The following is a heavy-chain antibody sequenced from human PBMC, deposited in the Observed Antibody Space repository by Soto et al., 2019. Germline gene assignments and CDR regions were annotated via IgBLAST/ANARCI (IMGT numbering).Heavy chain of an antibody. J-gene: IGHJ4*02. V-gene: IGHV3-23*01. CDR3: AKSSAVTTKY. Sequence: PGGSLRLSCAASGFTFRNNVLSWVRQAPGKGLDWVSGITGSGGSTYYADSVKGRFTISRDNSKNTLYLQMNSLRAEDTAVYYCAKSSAVTTKYWGQGTLVTVSS. D-gene: IGHD4-17*01. CDR2: ITGSGGST. CDR1: GFTFRNNV.